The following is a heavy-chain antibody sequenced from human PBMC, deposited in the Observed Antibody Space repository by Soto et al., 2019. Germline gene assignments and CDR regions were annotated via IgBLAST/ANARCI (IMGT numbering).Heavy chain of an antibody. CDR2: IYNSGSA. J-gene: IGHJ5*01. V-gene: IGHV4-31*03. D-gene: IGHD3-16*01. Sequence: SETLSLTCSVSGGSISSGGYYWSWIRQHPGKGLEWIAYIYNSGSAYYNPSLKSRVTVSVDASNNQFSLKLSSVTAADTAVYYCATNFMTPGGKYWFDSWGRGTLVTVSS. CDR1: GGSISSGGYY. CDR3: ATNFMTPGGKYWFDS.